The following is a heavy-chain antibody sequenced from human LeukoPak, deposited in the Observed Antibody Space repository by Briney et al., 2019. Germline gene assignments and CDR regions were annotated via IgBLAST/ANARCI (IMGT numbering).Heavy chain of an antibody. V-gene: IGHV3-53*04. D-gene: IGHD3-22*01. CDR2: IYSGGST. CDR1: GFTVSSNY. Sequence: GSLRLSCAASGFTVSSNYMSWVRQAPGKGLEWVSVIYSGGSTHYADSVKGRFTISSHNPKNTLYLQMNSMRAEDTAVYYCARLTYDSSGYYEAWGQGTLVTVSS. CDR3: ARLTYDSSGYYEA. J-gene: IGHJ5*02.